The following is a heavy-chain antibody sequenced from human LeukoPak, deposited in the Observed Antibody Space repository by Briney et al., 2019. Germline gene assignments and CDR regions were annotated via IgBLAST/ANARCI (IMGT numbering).Heavy chain of an antibody. V-gene: IGHV4-38-2*02. Sequence: SETLSLTCTVSGYSISSGYYWGWIRQPPGKGLEWIGSIYHSGSTYYNPSLKSRVTMSVDTSKNQFSLKLSSVTAEDTAVYYCAKAREKATRIAAPVDYWGQGTLVTVSS. CDR3: AKAREKATRIAAPVDY. CDR2: IYHSGST. CDR1: GYSISSGYY. D-gene: IGHD6-13*01. J-gene: IGHJ4*02.